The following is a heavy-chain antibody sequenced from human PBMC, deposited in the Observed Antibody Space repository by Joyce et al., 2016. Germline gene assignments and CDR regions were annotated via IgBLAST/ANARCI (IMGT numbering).Heavy chain of an antibody. V-gene: IGHV4-34*01. J-gene: IGHJ1*01. CDR2: VNDRGRT. CDR1: GGSLSGYY. Sequence: QVQLQEWGAGLLKPSETLSLTCAVYGGSLSGYYWSWIRQAPGMGLEWIGEVNDRGRTNYKPSLNSRATTSMDTSKNQFSLRLTTVTAADTAVYFCARARRGIILARGEMGEYLQHWGRGTVVIVSS. D-gene: IGHD3-10*01. CDR3: ARARRGIILARGEMGEYLQH.